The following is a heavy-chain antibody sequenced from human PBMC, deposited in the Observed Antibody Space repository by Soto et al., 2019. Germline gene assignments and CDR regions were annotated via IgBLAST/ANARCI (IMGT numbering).Heavy chain of an antibody. V-gene: IGHV3-30*18. J-gene: IGHJ4*02. Sequence: PGWSLRLSCAASGFTSSSYGMHWVRQAPGKGLEWVAFISYDGSNKYYADSVKGRFTISRDNSKNTLYLQMNSLRAEDTAVYYCAKDYYDSSGLVDYWGQGTLVAVSS. D-gene: IGHD3-22*01. CDR2: ISYDGSNK. CDR1: GFTSSSYG. CDR3: AKDYYDSSGLVDY.